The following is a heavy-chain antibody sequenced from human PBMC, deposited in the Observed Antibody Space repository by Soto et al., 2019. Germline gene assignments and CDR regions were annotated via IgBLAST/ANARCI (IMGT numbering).Heavy chain of an antibody. CDR3: AAGGGLPRYY. CDR2: IYHSGST. J-gene: IGHJ4*02. Sequence: QLQLQESGSGLVKPSQTLSLTCAVSGGSISSGGYSWSWIRPPPGKGLEWIGYIYHSGSTYYTPSLKSRVTISVYRSKNQFSMKLSSVTAADTAVYYCAAGGGLPRYYWGQGTLVTVSS. D-gene: IGHD5-12*01. V-gene: IGHV4-30-2*01. CDR1: GGSISSGGYS.